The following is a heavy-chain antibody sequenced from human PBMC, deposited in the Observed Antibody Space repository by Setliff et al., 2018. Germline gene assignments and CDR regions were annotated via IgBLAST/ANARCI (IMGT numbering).Heavy chain of an antibody. D-gene: IGHD6-19*01. J-gene: IGHJ4*02. CDR2: VGDGEGGT. Sequence: GGSLRLSCATSGFAFSSHAMTWVRRAPGKGLEWVSAVGDGEGGTWYADSVKGRFTISRDNSKNTLYLQMHSLRVEDTAFYYCVKTHRGGGWYKGLDYWGQGILVTVSS. CDR3: VKTHRGGGWYKGLDY. V-gene: IGHV3-23*01. CDR1: GFAFSSHA.